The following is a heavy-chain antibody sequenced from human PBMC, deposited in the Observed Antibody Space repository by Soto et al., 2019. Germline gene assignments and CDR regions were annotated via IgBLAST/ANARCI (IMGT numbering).Heavy chain of an antibody. V-gene: IGHV3-30-3*01. CDR2: ISYDGSNK. CDR1: GFTFSSYA. D-gene: IGHD3-3*01. CDR3: ARDKRDLRFLEWSYYFDY. Sequence: QVQLVESGGGVVQPGRSLRLSCAASGFTFSSYAMHWVRQAPGKGLEWVALISYDGSNKYYADSVKGRFTISRDNSKNTLYLQLNSLRAEDTAVYYCARDKRDLRFLEWSYYFDYWGQGTLVTFSS. J-gene: IGHJ4*02.